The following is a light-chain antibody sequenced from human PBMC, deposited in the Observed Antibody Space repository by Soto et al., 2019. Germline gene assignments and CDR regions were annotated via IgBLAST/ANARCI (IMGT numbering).Light chain of an antibody. J-gene: IGKJ3*01. V-gene: IGKV3-20*01. CDR2: GAS. CDR3: QQYGSSPFT. Sequence: ESVLTQSPGTLSMSPGERATLSCRASQSVSSSYSAWYQQKPGQAPRLLIYGASSRATGIPDRFSGSGSGTDFTLTISRLEPEEFAVDYCQQYGSSPFTFGPGTKVYIK. CDR1: QSVSSSY.